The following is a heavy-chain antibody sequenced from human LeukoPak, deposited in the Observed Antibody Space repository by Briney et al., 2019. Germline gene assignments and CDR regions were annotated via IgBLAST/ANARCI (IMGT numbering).Heavy chain of an antibody. J-gene: IGHJ4*02. D-gene: IGHD5-24*01. CDR1: GGSISSGDYY. V-gene: IGHV4-30-4*08. CDR3: VRVTRRDGSLYFDY. Sequence: SETLSLTCTVSGGSISSGDYYWSWIRQPPGKGLEWIGYIYYSGSTYYNPSLKSRVTISVDTSKNQFSLKLSSVTAADTAVYYCVRVTRRDGSLYFDYWGQGTLVTVSS. CDR2: IYYSGST.